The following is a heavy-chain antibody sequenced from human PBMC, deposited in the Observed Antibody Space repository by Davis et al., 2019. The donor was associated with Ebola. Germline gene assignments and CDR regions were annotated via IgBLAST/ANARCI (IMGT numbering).Heavy chain of an antibody. CDR2: ISSSSSYI. CDR1: GFTFCSYS. J-gene: IGHJ4*02. Sequence: GESLKISCAASGFTFCSYSMNWVRQAPGKGLEWVSSISSSSSYIYYADSVKGRFTISRDNAKNSLYLQMNSLRAEDTAVYYCARDLYDFWSGYYMVYFDYWGQGTLVTVSS. D-gene: IGHD3-3*01. CDR3: ARDLYDFWSGYYMVYFDY. V-gene: IGHV3-21*01.